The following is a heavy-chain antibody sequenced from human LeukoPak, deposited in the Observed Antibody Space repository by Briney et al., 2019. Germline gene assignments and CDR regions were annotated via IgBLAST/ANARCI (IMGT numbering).Heavy chain of an antibody. CDR1: GFTFSSYG. CDR2: IRYDGSNK. J-gene: IGHJ4*02. CDR3: AKGRSSGTPYYFDY. Sequence: SGGSLRLSCAASGFTFSSYGMHWVRQAPGKGLEWVAFIRYDGSNKYYADSVKGRFTISRDNSKNTLYLQMNSLRAEDTAVYYCAKGRSSGTPYYFDYWGQGTLVTVSS. V-gene: IGHV3-30*02. D-gene: IGHD3-22*01.